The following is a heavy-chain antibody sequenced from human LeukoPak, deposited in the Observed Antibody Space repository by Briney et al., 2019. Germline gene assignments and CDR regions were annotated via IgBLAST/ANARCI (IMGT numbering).Heavy chain of an antibody. Sequence: PGGSLRLSCAASGFTFSNAWMSWVRQAPGKGLEWVGRIKSKTDGGTTDYAAPVKGRFTISRDDSKNTLYLQMNSLKTEDTAVYYCTTDGGTSSYYYYYYMDVWGKGTTVTVSS. V-gene: IGHV3-15*01. CDR2: IKSKTDGGTT. J-gene: IGHJ6*03. CDR3: TTDGGTSSYYYYYYMDV. D-gene: IGHD2-2*01. CDR1: GFTFSNAW.